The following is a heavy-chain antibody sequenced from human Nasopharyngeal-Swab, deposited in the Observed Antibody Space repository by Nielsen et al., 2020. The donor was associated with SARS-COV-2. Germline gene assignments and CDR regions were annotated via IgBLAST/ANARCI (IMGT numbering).Heavy chain of an antibody. J-gene: IGHJ4*02. V-gene: IGHV3-74*01. D-gene: IGHD3-10*01. CDR3: AKDIAMVRGVISFPYFDY. Sequence: VRQAPGKGLVWVSRINSDGSIIDYADSVKGRFTISRDNSKNTLYLQMNSLRAEDTAVYYCAKDIAMVRGVISFPYFDYWGQGTLVTVSS. CDR2: INSDGSII.